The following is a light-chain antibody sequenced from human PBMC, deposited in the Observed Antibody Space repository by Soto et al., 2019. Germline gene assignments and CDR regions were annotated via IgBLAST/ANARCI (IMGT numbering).Light chain of an antibody. CDR1: RSDIGDSNF. CDR3: ASFRSGTILI. CDR2: EVN. V-gene: IGLV2-14*01. J-gene: IGLJ1*01. Sequence: QSALTQPASVSGSPGQSVTISCTGPRSDIGDSNFISWYQHSPGKAPRPLIYEVNNRPSGISRRFSGSKAGNTASLTISGLLDDDEGDYFCASFRSGTILIFGSGTKVTVL.